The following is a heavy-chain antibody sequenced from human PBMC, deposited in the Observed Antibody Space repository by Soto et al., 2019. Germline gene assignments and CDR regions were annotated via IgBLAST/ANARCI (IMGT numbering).Heavy chain of an antibody. V-gene: IGHV4-59*01. CDR1: GGSISSYY. CDR3: ARVGTTVTTGFDY. D-gene: IGHD4-17*01. Sequence: QVQLQESGPGLVKPSETLSLTCTVSGGSISSYYWSWIRQPPGKGLEWIGYIYYSGSTNYNPSLKSRVTISVDTSKNQFSLKLSSVTAADTAVYYCARVGTTVTTGFDYWAREPWSPSPQ. CDR2: IYYSGST. J-gene: IGHJ4*02.